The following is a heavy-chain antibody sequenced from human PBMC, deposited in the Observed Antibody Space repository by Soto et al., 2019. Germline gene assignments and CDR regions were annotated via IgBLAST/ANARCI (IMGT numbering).Heavy chain of an antibody. J-gene: IGHJ4*02. D-gene: IGHD6-6*01. V-gene: IGHV3-21*01. CDR3: ARGEYSSSPVLDY. CDR1: GFNFSDYS. CDR2: ISSSGYFM. Sequence: EVQLVESGVGLVKPGGSLRLSCAASGFNFSDYSMNWVRQAPGKGLEWVSSISSSGYFMHYADSVRGRFIISKDSTKNSLYLQMNNLRAEDTAVYYCARGEYSSSPVLDYWGQGTLVTVSS.